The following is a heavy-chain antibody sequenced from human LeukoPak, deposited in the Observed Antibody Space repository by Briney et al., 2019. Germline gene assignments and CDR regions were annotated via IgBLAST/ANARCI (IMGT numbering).Heavy chain of an antibody. Sequence: SETLSLTCTVSGGSISSSSYYWGWIRQPPGKGLEWIGSIYYSGSTYYNPSLKSRVTISVDTSKNQFSLRLSSVTAADTAVYYCARDYRGVFRRYSSYPWGQGTLVTLSS. CDR2: IYYSGST. CDR1: GGSISSSSYY. D-gene: IGHD3-16*01. CDR3: ARDYRGVFRRYSSYP. V-gene: IGHV4-39*07. J-gene: IGHJ5*02.